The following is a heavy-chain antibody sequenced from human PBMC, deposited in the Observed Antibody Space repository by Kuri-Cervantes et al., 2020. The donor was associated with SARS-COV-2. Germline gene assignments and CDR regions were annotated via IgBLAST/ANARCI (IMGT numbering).Heavy chain of an antibody. CDR1: GYTFTGYY. CDR2: MNPNSGGT. D-gene: IGHD2-2*01. V-gene: IGHV1-2*04. J-gene: IGHJ6*02. Sequence: ASVKVSCKASGYTFTGYYMHWVRQAPGQGLEWMGWMNPNSGGTNYAQKFQGWVTMTRDTSISTAYMELSRLRSDDTAVYYCARALGYCSSTSCSYWDYYYYGMDVWGQGTTVTVSS. CDR3: ARALGYCSSTSCSYWDYYYYGMDV.